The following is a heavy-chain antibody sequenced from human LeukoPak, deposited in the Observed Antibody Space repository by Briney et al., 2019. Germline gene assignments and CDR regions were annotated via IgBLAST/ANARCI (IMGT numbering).Heavy chain of an antibody. CDR3: ARVPFRIRFGEFQQYKPIDY. Sequence: GASVKVSCKASGYTFTSYYMHWVRQAPGQRLEWMGWINAGNGNTKYSQKFQGRVTITRDTSASTAYMELSSLRSEDTAVYYCARVPFRIRFGEFQQYKPIDYWGQGTLVTVSS. V-gene: IGHV1-3*01. CDR2: INAGNGNT. D-gene: IGHD3-10*01. CDR1: GYTFTSYY. J-gene: IGHJ4*02.